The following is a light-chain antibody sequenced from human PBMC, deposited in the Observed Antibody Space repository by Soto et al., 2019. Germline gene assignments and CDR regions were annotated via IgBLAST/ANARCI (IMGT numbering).Light chain of an antibody. CDR3: QQSDSTPYT. Sequence: DIQMTQSPSSLSASVVDRVTITCRASQTISTYLNWYQQKPGKAPRLLIYDASSSLSGVPSRFSGSGSGTDFTLTIASLQPEDFSTYYCQQSDSTPYTFGQGTKVDIK. CDR1: QTISTY. V-gene: IGKV1-39*01. J-gene: IGKJ2*01. CDR2: DAS.